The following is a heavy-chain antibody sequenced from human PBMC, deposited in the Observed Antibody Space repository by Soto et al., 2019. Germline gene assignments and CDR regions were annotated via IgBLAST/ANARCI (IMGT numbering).Heavy chain of an antibody. CDR2: ISSSGSTI. Sequence: PGGSLRLSCAASGFTFSSYEMNWVRQAPGKGLEWVSYISSSGSTIYYADSVKGRFTISRDNAKNSLYLQMNSLRAEDTAVYYCARPAGYSSGWYGYWGQGTLVTVSS. CDR3: ARPAGYSSGWYGY. D-gene: IGHD6-19*01. J-gene: IGHJ4*02. CDR1: GFTFSSYE. V-gene: IGHV3-48*03.